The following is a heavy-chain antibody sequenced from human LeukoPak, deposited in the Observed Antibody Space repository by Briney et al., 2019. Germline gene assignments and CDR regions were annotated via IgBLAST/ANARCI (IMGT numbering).Heavy chain of an antibody. Sequence: GGSLRLSCAASGFTFSSYWMSWVRQAPGKGREWVANIKQDGSEKYYVDSVKGRFTISRDNAKNSLYLQMNSLRAEDTAVYYCAREHPYNYDYVWGSYRYYFDYWGQGTLVTVSS. V-gene: IGHV3-7*01. D-gene: IGHD3-16*02. CDR2: IKQDGSEK. J-gene: IGHJ4*02. CDR3: AREHPYNYDYVWGSYRYYFDY. CDR1: GFTFSSYW.